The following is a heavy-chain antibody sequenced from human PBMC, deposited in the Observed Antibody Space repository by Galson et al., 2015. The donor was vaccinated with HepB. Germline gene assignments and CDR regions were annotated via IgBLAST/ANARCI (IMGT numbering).Heavy chain of an antibody. D-gene: IGHD3-10*01. CDR2: ISSSSSYI. V-gene: IGHV3-21*01. CDR3: ARDRTYYGSGSYIDY. Sequence: LRLSCAASGFTFSSYSMNWVRQAPGKGLEWVSSISSSSSYIYYADSVKGRFTISRDNAKNSLYLQMNSLRAEDTAVYYCARDRTYYGSGSYIDYWGQGTLVTVSS. J-gene: IGHJ4*02. CDR1: GFTFSSYS.